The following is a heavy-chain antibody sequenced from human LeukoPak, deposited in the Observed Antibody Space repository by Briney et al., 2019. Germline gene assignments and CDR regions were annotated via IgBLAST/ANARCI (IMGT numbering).Heavy chain of an antibody. V-gene: IGHV5-51*01. Sequence: GESLKISCKGSGYSFTSYWIGWVREMPGKGLEWMGIIYPGDSDTRYSPSFQGQVTISADKSISTAYLQWSSLKASDTAMYYCARRPRGYSYGDNWFDPWGQGTLVTVSS. D-gene: IGHD5-18*01. J-gene: IGHJ5*02. CDR2: IYPGDSDT. CDR1: GYSFTSYW. CDR3: ARRPRGYSYGDNWFDP.